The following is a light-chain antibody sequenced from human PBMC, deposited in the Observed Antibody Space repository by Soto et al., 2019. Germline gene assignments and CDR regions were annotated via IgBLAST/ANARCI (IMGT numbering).Light chain of an antibody. J-gene: IGKJ5*01. CDR2: GAS. Sequence: EMVMTQSPATLSVSPGERATLSCRASQSVSSNLAWYQQKPGQAPRLLIYGASTRATGIPARFSGSGSGTEFTLTISSLQPEDFATYYCQQVNSYPLTFGQGTRLEIK. CDR3: QQVNSYPLT. V-gene: IGKV3-15*01. CDR1: QSVSSN.